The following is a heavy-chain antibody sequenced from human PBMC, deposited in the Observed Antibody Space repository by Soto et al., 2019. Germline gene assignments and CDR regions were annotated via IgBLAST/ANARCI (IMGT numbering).Heavy chain of an antibody. V-gene: IGHV3-30*18. Sequence: QVQLVESGGGVVQPGRSLRLSCAASGFTFSSYGMHWVHQAPGKGLEWVAVISYDGSNKYYADSVKGRFTISRDNSKNTLYLQMNSLRAEDTAVYYCAKVRYYYDSSGYYDDLDYWGQGTLVTVSS. CDR1: GFTFSSYG. D-gene: IGHD3-22*01. CDR2: ISYDGSNK. J-gene: IGHJ4*02. CDR3: AKVRYYYDSSGYYDDLDY.